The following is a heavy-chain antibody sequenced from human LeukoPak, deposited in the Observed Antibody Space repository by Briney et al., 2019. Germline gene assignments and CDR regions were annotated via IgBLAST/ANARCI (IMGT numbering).Heavy chain of an antibody. CDR1: GGSFSGYY. Sequence: SETLSLTCAVYGGSFSGYYWSWIRQPPGKGLEWIGSIYYSGSTYYNPSLKSRVTISVDTSKNQFSLKLSSVTAADTAVYYCAGGYCSSTSCYFDYWGQGTLVTVSS. CDR2: IYYSGST. J-gene: IGHJ4*02. V-gene: IGHV4-34*01. CDR3: AGGYCSSTSCYFDY. D-gene: IGHD2-2*01.